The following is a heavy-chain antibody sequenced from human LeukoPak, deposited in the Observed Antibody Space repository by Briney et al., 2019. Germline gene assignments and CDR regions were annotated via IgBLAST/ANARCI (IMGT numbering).Heavy chain of an antibody. CDR2: FDPEDGET. J-gene: IGHJ4*02. D-gene: IGHD1-26*01. Sequence: ASVKVSCKVSGYTLTELSMHWVRQAPGKGLEWMGGFDPEDGETFYAQKFQGRVTMTEDTSTDTAYMELSSLRSEDTAVYYCATENLYSGSYHFDYWGQGTLVTVSS. CDR3: ATENLYSGSYHFDY. V-gene: IGHV1-24*01. CDR1: GYTLTELS.